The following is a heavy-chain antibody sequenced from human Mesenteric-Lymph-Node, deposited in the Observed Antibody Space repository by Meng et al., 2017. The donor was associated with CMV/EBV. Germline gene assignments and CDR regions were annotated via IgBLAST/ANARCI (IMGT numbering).Heavy chain of an antibody. J-gene: IGHJ4*02. V-gene: IGHV6-1*01. CDR2: TYYRSESYN. Sequence: QRQLQQAGPGLGKASQNPSVTCTSHGDSISSNNAAWNWIMQSPSRGLEGLGRTYYRSESYNDYAVSVKSRISVNLDTSKNQLSLHLNFVTPEDTDVYYCAYFGDLPPLWWGQGTLVTVSS. CDR1: GDSISSNNAA. CDR3: AYFGDLPPLW. D-gene: IGHD3-16*01.